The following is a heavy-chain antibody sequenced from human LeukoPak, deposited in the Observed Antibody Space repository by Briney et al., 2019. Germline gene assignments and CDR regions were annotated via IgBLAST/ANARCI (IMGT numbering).Heavy chain of an antibody. CDR2: IKQDGSEK. V-gene: IGHV3-7*01. CDR3: ARALVATISSTWTTVTTRGFDY. D-gene: IGHD4-17*01. Sequence: GGSLRLSCAASGFTFSSYWMSWVRQAPGKGLEWVANIKQDGSEKYCVDSVKGRFTISRDNAKNSLYLQMNSLRAEDTAVYYCARALVATISSTWTTVTTRGFDYWGQGTLVTVSS. J-gene: IGHJ4*02. CDR1: GFTFSSYW.